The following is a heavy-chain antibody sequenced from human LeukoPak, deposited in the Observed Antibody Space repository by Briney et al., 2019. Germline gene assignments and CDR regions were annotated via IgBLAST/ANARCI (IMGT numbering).Heavy chain of an antibody. D-gene: IGHD2-21*02. J-gene: IGHJ4*02. Sequence: ASVKVSCKASGYTFSRYVVHWVRQAPGQRPEWMGWINAGNGGTKYSQNFQGRVTITWDRSANTAYMELSSLTSEDTALYYCVREECGDTCYPGGYWGQGTLVAVSS. CDR1: GYTFSRYV. V-gene: IGHV1-3*01. CDR2: INAGNGGT. CDR3: VREECGDTCYPGGY.